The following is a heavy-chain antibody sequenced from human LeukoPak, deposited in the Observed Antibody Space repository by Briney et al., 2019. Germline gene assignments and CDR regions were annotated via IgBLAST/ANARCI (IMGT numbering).Heavy chain of an antibody. CDR1: GFTFSSYA. D-gene: IGHD2-2*01. CDR2: ISYDGSNK. CDR3: ASFSAIVVVPAAFDDY. J-gene: IGHJ4*02. V-gene: IGHV3-30*04. Sequence: GGSLRLSCAASGFTFSSYAMYWVRQAPGKGLEWVAVISYDGSNKYYADSVKGRFTIPRDNSKNTLYLQMNSLRAEDTAVYYCASFSAIVVVPAAFDDYWGQGTLVTVSS.